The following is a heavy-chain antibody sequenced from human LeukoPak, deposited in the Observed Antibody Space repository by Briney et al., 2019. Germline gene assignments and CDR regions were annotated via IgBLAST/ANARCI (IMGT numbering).Heavy chain of an antibody. J-gene: IGHJ4*02. CDR2: INPNSGGT. CDR1: GYTFTSYD. V-gene: IGHV1-2*02. Sequence: ASVKVSCKASGYTFTSYDINWVRQAPGQGLEWMGWINPNSGGTNYAQKFQGRVTMTRDTSISTSYMEVSRLRSDDTAVYYCARDRVDFGVFFDYWGQGTLVTVSS. CDR3: ARDRVDFGVFFDY. D-gene: IGHD3-3*01.